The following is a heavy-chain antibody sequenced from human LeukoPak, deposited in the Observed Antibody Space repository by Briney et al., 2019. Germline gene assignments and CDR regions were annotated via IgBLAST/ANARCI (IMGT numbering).Heavy chain of an antibody. D-gene: IGHD4-11*01. J-gene: IGHJ4*02. CDR2: ISYDGNTI. CDR1: GFTFSNYG. CDR3: ARSGGLQKFDY. Sequence: GGSLRLSCAASGFTFSNYGVSWVRQAPGKGLQWVAVISYDGNTIHYADSVKGRFIISRDTSKNTLYLQMNSLRAEDTAVYYCARSGGLQKFDYWGQGTLVTVSS. V-gene: IGHV3-30*03.